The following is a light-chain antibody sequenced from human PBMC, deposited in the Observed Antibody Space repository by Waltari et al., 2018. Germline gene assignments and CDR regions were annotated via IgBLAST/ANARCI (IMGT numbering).Light chain of an antibody. J-gene: IGKJ4*01. CDR3: QEFHGSLSRT. CDR1: QDIGTS. V-gene: IGKV1-NL1*01. CDR2: VAS. Sequence: DIQMTQSPYSLSASVGDTITITCRASQDIGTSLAWYQQKPGEAPKLLVFVASRLQGGVPSRFSGNGSGTDFSLTIRSLQPEDFATYYCQEFHGSLSRTFGGGTKVDIK.